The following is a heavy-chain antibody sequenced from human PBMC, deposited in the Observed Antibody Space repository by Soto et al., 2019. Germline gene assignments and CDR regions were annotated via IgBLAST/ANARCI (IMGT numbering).Heavy chain of an antibody. J-gene: IGHJ4*02. D-gene: IGHD1-20*01. CDR3: ARDSPRRINADLDY. Sequence: QVQLVESGGGVVQPGRSLRLSCEASGFTFSSYGMHWVRQAPGKGLEWVAVIWYDGSNKYYADSVKGRFTISRDNSKNALYLQMNSPRAENTAVYYCARDSPRRINADLDYWGQGTLVTVSS. V-gene: IGHV3-33*01. CDR1: GFTFSSYG. CDR2: IWYDGSNK.